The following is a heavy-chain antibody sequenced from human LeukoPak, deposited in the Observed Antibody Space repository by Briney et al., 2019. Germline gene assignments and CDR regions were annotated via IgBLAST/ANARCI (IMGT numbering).Heavy chain of an antibody. V-gene: IGHV3-13*01. D-gene: IGHD5-18*01. CDR2: IGTAGDT. J-gene: IGHJ6*02. Sequence: GGSLRLSCAASGFTFSSYDMHWVRQATGKGLEWVSVIGTAGDTYYPGPVKGRFTISRENAKNSLYLQMNSLRAEDTAVYYCARGGYSYALPYYYGMDVWGQGTTVTVSS. CDR1: GFTFSSYD. CDR3: ARGGYSYALPYYYGMDV.